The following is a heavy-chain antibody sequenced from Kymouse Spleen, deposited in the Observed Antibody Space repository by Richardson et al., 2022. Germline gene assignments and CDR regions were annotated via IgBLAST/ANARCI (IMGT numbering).Heavy chain of an antibody. CDR3: ARDQTYYDFWSGYYPYYYYGMDV. J-gene: IGHJ6*02. Sequence: QVQLQESGPGLVKPSQTLSLTCTVSGGSISSGGYYWSWIRQHPGKGLEWIGYIYYSGSTYYNPSLKSRVTISVDTSKNQFSLKLSSVTAADTAVYYCARDQTYYDFWSGYYPYYYYGMDVWGQGTTVTVSS. CDR1: GGSISSGGYY. CDR2: IYYSGST. V-gene: IGHV4-31*03. D-gene: IGHD3-3*01.